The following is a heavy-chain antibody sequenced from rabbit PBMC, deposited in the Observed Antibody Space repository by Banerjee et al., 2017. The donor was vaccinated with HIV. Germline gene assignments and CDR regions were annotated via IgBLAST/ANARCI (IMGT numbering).Heavy chain of an antibody. Sequence: QQQLEESGGGLVKPGGTLTLTCTASGFSFSSSYYMCWVRQAPGKGLEWIACIYAGSSGSTYYASWAKGRFTISKTSSTTVTLQMTSLTAADTATYFCAREFWSGFNLWGPGTLVTVS. J-gene: IGHJ4*01. CDR2: IYAGSSGST. D-gene: IGHD3-1*01. CDR3: AREFWSGFNL. V-gene: IGHV1S45*01. CDR1: GFSFSSSYY.